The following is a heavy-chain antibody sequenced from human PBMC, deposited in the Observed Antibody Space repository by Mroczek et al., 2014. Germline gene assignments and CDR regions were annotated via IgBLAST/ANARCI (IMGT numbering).Heavy chain of an antibody. J-gene: IGHJ4*02. Sequence: VQLLETGGGVVQPGRSLRLSCAASGFTFSSYAMHWVRQAPGKGLEWVAVISYDGSNKYYADSVKGRFTISRDNSKNTLYLQMNSLRAEDTAVYYCARDFAARRHHGGRFGYWGQGTLVTVSS. D-gene: IGHD6-6*01. V-gene: IGHV3-30-3*01. CDR3: ARDFAARRHHGGRFGY. CDR1: GFTFSSYA. CDR2: ISYDGSNK.